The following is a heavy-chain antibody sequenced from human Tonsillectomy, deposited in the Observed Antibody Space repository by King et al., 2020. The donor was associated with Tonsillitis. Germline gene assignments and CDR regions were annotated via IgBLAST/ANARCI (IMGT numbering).Heavy chain of an antibody. CDR3: AAHSTTYCSGGSCYRDWFDP. CDR1: GFTFSDYY. D-gene: IGHD2-15*01. V-gene: IGHV3-11*05. J-gene: IGHJ5*02. CDR2: ISSSSSYT. Sequence: VQLVESGGGLVKPGGSLRLSCAASGFTFSDYYMSWIRQAPGKGLEWVSYISSSSSYTNYADSVKGRFTISRDNGKNSLYLQMNSLRAEDTAVYYCAAHSTTYCSGGSCYRDWFDPWGQGTLVTVSS.